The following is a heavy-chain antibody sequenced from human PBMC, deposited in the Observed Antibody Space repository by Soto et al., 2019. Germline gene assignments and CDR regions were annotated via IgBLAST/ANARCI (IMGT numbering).Heavy chain of an antibody. J-gene: IGHJ6*02. Sequence: GESLKISCRVSGYTFTSYWIAWVRQRPGKGLEWLGIIYPDDSDTRYSPSFQGQVTISADKSINTAYLQWSSLKASDTATYYCARQGSTGGVYFYGMAVWGQGTTVTVSS. CDR3: ARQGSTGGVYFYGMAV. V-gene: IGHV5-51*01. D-gene: IGHD2-8*02. CDR1: GYTFTSYW. CDR2: IYPDDSDT.